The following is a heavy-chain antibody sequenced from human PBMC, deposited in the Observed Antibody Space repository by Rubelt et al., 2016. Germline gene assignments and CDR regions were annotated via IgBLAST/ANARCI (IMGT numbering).Heavy chain of an antibody. CDR2: IRQDGGEK. Sequence: ESGGGLVQPGGSLRLSCAASGFTFSSYWMSWVRQAPGKGLEWVANIRQDGGEKYYVDSVKGRFTISRDNAKNSLFLQMNSLRAEDTAVYYCAKVQTTGTSGEYYYGMDVWGQGTTVTVSS. D-gene: IGHD4-17*01. V-gene: IGHV3-7*02. J-gene: IGHJ6*02. CDR1: GFTFSSYW. CDR3: AKVQTTGTSGEYYYGMDV.